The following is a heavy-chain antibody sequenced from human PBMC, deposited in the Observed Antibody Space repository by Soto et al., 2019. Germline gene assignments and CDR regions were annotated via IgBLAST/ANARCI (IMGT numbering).Heavy chain of an antibody. D-gene: IGHD6-13*01. Sequence: VASVKVSCKASGYTFTGYYMHWVRQAPGQGLEWMGWINPNSGGTNYAQKFQGRVTMTRDTSISTAYMELSRLRSDDTAVYYCVRQHHIAAAGPTYNWFDPWGQGTLVTVSS. CDR2: INPNSGGT. CDR1: GYTFTGYY. CDR3: VRQHHIAAAGPTYNWFDP. V-gene: IGHV1-2*02. J-gene: IGHJ5*02.